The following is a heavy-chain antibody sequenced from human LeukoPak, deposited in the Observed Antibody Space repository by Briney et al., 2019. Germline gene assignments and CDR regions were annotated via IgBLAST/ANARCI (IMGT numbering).Heavy chain of an antibody. Sequence: PGGSLRLSCAASGFTFSDYQMNWIRQAPGKGLEWVSIISSGGGTIYYADSVKGRFTMSRDNAKNSLFLQMNSLRAEDTAVYYCARAPKFRLVGVPKGPFDPWGQGTLVTVSS. J-gene: IGHJ5*02. CDR3: ARAPKFRLVGVPKGPFDP. V-gene: IGHV3-11*01. CDR2: ISSGGGTI. D-gene: IGHD1-26*01. CDR1: GFTFSDYQ.